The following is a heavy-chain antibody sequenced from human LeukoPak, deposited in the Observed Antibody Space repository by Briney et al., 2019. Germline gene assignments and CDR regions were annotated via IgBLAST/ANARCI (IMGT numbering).Heavy chain of an antibody. CDR1: GFTFSSYG. Sequence: GGSLRLSCAASGFTFSSYGMHWVRQAPGKGLEWVAFIRYDGSNKFYADSVKARFTISRDNSKNTLYLQMNGLRDDDTAVYYCATPQGDFWGQGTLVTVSS. J-gene: IGHJ4*01. CDR2: IRYDGSNK. V-gene: IGHV3-30*02. CDR3: ATPQGDF.